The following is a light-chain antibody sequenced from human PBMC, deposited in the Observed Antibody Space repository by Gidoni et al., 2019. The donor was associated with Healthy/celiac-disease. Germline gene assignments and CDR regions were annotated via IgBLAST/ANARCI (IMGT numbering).Light chain of an antibody. J-gene: IGLJ1*01. V-gene: IGLV2-14*01. Sequence: QSALTQPASVSGSPGQSITISCTGTSSDVGGYNYVSWYQQHPGKAPKLMIYDVSNRPSGVSNRFSGSKSGNTASLTISGLQAEDEADYYCSSYTSSSLIAFGTGTKVTVL. CDR2: DVS. CDR3: SSYTSSSLIA. CDR1: SSDVGGYNY.